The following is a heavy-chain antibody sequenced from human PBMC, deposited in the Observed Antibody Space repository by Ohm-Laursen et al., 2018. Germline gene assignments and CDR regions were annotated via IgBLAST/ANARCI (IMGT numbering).Heavy chain of an antibody. Sequence: PSETLSLTWTVSGGSISSYYWSWIRQPAGKGLEWIGRIYTSGSTNYNPSLKSRVTMSVDTSKNQFSLKLSSVTAADTAVYYCARDNHYYGSGSYDYWGQGTLVTVSS. CDR1: GGSISSYY. J-gene: IGHJ4*02. V-gene: IGHV4-4*07. CDR3: ARDNHYYGSGSYDY. CDR2: IYTSGST. D-gene: IGHD3-10*01.